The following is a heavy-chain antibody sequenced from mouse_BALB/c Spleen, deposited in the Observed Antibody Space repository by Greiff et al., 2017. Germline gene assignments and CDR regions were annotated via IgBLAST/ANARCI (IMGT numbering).Heavy chain of an antibody. CDR3: TARGENAMDD. J-gene: IGHJ4*01. CDR2: IDPENGDT. CDR1: GFNIKDYY. Sequence: EVQLQQSGAELVRSGASVKLSCTASGFNIKDYYMHWVKQRPEQGLEWIGWIDPENGDTEYAPKFQGKATMTADTSSNTAYLQLSSLTSEDTAVYYWTARGENAMDDWGQGTSVTVAS. V-gene: IGHV14-4*02.